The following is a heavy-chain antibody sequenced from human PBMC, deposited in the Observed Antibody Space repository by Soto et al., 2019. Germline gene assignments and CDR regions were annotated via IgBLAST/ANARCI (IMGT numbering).Heavy chain of an antibody. J-gene: IGHJ5*02. CDR2: ISAYNGNT. CDR3: ARDRVVRGVISWFDP. Sequence: QVQLVQSGAEVKKPGASVKVSCKASGCTFTSYGISWVRQAPGQGLEWMGWISAYNGNTNYAQKLQGRVTMTTDTSTSTAYMELRRLRSDDTAVYYCARDRVVRGVISWFDPWGQGTLVTVSS. V-gene: IGHV1-18*01. D-gene: IGHD3-10*01. CDR1: GCTFTSYG.